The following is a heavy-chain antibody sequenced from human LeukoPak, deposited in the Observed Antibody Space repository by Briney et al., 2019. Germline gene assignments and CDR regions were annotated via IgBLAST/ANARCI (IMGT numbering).Heavy chain of an antibody. D-gene: IGHD3-16*02. CDR3: ARDRWDYDYVWGSYHYGPYFDY. Sequence: PSETLSLTCTVSGGSISSYYWSWIRQPPGKGLEWIGYIHYSGSTNYNPSLKSRVTISVDTSKNQFSLKLSSVTPADTAVYYCARDRWDYDYVWGSYHYGPYFDYWGQGTLVTVSS. CDR1: GGSISSYY. J-gene: IGHJ4*02. CDR2: IHYSGST. V-gene: IGHV4-59*01.